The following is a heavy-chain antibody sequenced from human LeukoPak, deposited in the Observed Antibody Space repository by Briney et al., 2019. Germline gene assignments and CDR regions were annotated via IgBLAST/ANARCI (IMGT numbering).Heavy chain of an antibody. CDR3: ARDQGYSSGWYGY. D-gene: IGHD6-19*01. Sequence: PGGSLRLSCAASGFIFRSYAMSWVRQAPGKGLELVSVISGSGDITHYADSVKGRFTISRDNSKNTLYLQMNSLRAEDTAVYYCARDQGYSSGWYGYWGQGTLVTVSS. CDR1: GFIFRSYA. CDR2: ISGSGDIT. J-gene: IGHJ4*02. V-gene: IGHV3-23*01.